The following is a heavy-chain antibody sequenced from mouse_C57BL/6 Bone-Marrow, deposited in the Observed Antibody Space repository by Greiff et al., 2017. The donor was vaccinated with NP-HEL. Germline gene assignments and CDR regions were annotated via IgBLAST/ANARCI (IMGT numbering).Heavy chain of an antibody. Sequence: ESGPGLVKPSQSLSLTCSVTGYSITSGYYWNWLRQFPGNKLEWMGYISYDGSNNYNPSLKNRIPITRDTSKIQFLLTLNSVTTEDTATYYCARGGVGVADWGQGTLVTVSA. V-gene: IGHV3-6*01. J-gene: IGHJ3*01. CDR1: GYSITSGYY. CDR3: ARGGVGVAD. CDR2: ISYDGSN.